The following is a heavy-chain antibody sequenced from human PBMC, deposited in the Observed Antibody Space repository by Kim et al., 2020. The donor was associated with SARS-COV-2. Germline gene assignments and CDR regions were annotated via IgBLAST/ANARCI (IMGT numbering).Heavy chain of an antibody. CDR2: IYSGGST. J-gene: IGHJ4*02. CDR1: GFTVSSNY. Sequence: GGSLRLSCAASGFTVSSNYMSWVRQAPGKGLEWVSVIYSGGSTYYADSVKGRFTISRDNSKNTLYLQMNSLRAEDTAVYYCARGYDILTGYYGAYFDYWGQGTLVTVSS. CDR3: ARGYDILTGYYGAYFDY. V-gene: IGHV3-66*02. D-gene: IGHD3-9*01.